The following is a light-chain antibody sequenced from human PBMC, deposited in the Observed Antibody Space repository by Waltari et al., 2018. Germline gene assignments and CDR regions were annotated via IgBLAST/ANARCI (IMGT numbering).Light chain of an antibody. Sequence: QSALTQPASVSGPPGQSITLSCTGTSSAVGNYNLVSWYQQYPGKAPKVMIYDHNRRPSGVSDRFSGSKSGNTASLTISGVQAEDEADYYCCSYAGSYTWVFGGGTKLTVL. CDR3: CSYAGSYTWV. CDR2: DHN. CDR1: SSAVGNYNL. J-gene: IGLJ3*02. V-gene: IGLV2-23*01.